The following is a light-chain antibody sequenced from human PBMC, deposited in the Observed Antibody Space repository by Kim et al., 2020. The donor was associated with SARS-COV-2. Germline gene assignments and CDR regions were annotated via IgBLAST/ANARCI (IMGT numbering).Light chain of an antibody. J-gene: IGLJ2*01. CDR2: RDR. V-gene: IGLV3-9*01. Sequence: SVALPQTASITCGGNNIGSNNVLSYPQKPGQPPRLVIYRDRNRPSGIPARFSGSNSGNTATLTISSAQAVDEADYYCQVWDSSIVVFGGGTQLTVL. CDR1: NIGSNN. CDR3: QVWDSSIVV.